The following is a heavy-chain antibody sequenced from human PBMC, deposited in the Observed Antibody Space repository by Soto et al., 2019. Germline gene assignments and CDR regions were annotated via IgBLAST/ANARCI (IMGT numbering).Heavy chain of an antibody. CDR2: INPDSGGT. CDR3: ARPYCSSIGCPGWFAP. Sequence: GAPLNGSCKASGYTFSGYYMYWVRQAPRQGLVWMGWINPDSGGTNYAQKFQGRVTMTRDTSISTVYMELTRLTSDDTAVYYCARPYCSSIGCPGWFAPWGQGTLVTVSS. V-gene: IGHV1-2*02. J-gene: IGHJ5*02. D-gene: IGHD2-2*01. CDR1: GYTFSGYY.